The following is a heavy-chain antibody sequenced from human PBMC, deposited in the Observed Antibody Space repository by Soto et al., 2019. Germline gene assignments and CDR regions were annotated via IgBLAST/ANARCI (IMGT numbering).Heavy chain of an antibody. CDR1: GFTFSSYA. Sequence: GGSLRLSCAASGFTFSSYAMSWVRQAPGKGLEWVSAISGSGGSTYYADSVKGRFTISRDNSKNTLYLQMNSLRAEDTAVYYCAKVDCSGGSRYVSIRAPFDYWGQGTLVTVSS. CDR2: ISGSGGST. V-gene: IGHV3-23*01. J-gene: IGHJ4*02. D-gene: IGHD2-15*01. CDR3: AKVDCSGGSRYVSIRAPFDY.